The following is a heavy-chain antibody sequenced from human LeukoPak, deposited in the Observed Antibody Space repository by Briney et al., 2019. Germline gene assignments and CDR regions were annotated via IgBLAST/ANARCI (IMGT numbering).Heavy chain of an antibody. CDR1: GGTFSSYA. CDR3: AKDAVRGSGRINWFDS. D-gene: IGHD3-10*01. Sequence: AASVKVSCKASGGTFSSYAISWVRQAPGQGLEWMGGVIPIFGTANYAQKFQGRVTITADESTSTAYMELSSLRAEDTAAYYCAKDAVRGSGRINWFDSWGQGTLVTVSS. CDR2: VIPIFGTA. V-gene: IGHV1-69*13. J-gene: IGHJ5*01.